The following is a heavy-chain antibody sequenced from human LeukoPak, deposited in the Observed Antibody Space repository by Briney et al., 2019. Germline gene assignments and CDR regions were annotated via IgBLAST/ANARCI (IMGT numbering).Heavy chain of an antibody. V-gene: IGHV4-59*01. CDR1: GGSISSYY. Sequence: RPSETLSLTCTVSGGSISSYYWSWIRQPPGKGLEWIGYTYYSGSTNYNPSLKSRVTISVDTSKNQFSLKLSSVTAADTDVYYCARAYYYDSSGYSAYFDYWGQGTLVTVSS. CDR2: TYYSGST. J-gene: IGHJ4*02. CDR3: ARAYYYDSSGYSAYFDY. D-gene: IGHD3-22*01.